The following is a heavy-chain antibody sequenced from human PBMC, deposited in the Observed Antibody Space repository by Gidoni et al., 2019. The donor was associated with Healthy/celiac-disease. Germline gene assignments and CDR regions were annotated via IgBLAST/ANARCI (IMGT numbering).Heavy chain of an antibody. CDR3: ARTPTVTTIVLWFDP. J-gene: IGHJ5*02. V-gene: IGHV6-1*01. D-gene: IGHD4-17*01. Sequence: QVQLQQSGPGLVKPSQTISLTCTISGDSVSSNSAAWNWLRQSPSRGLAWLGRTYYRSKWFNDYAVSVKSRITINPDTSTNQFSLQLNSVTPEDTAVYYCARTPTVTTIVLWFDPWGQGTLVTVSS. CDR1: GDSVSSNSAA. CDR2: TYYRSKWFN.